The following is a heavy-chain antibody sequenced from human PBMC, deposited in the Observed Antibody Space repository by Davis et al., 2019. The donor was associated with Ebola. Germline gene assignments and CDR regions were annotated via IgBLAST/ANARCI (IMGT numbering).Heavy chain of an antibody. J-gene: IGHJ6*04. CDR2: INTNTGNP. V-gene: IGHV7-4-1*02. Sequence: AASVKVSCKASGYTFTNYAMNWVRQAPGQGLEWMGWINTNTGNPTYAQGFTGRFVFSLDTSVSTSYLQMNSLRAEDTAVYYCASPPSCVEGCYYGMDVWGKGTTVTVSS. D-gene: IGHD1-26*01. CDR1: GYTFTNYA. CDR3: ASPPSCVEGCYYGMDV.